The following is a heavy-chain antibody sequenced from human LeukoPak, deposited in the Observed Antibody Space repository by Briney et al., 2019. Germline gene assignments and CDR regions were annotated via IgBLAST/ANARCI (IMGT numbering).Heavy chain of an antibody. J-gene: IGHJ4*02. D-gene: IGHD5-18*01. Sequence: SETLSLTCTVSGGSISSYYWSRIRQPPGKGLEWIGYIYYSGSTNYNPSLKSRVTISVDTSKNQFSLKLSSVTAADTAVYYCARASGDTAMVTSPDYFDYWGQGTLVTVSS. CDR1: GGSISSYY. CDR2: IYYSGST. CDR3: ARASGDTAMVTSPDYFDY. V-gene: IGHV4-59*01.